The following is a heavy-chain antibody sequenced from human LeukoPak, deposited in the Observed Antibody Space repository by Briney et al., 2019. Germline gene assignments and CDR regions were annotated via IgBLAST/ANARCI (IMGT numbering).Heavy chain of an antibody. V-gene: IGHV4-39*07. CDR2: IYYSGST. J-gene: IGHJ3*02. Sequence: PSETLSLTCTVSGGSISSSSYYWGWIRQPPGKGLEWIGSIYYSGSTYYNPSLKSRVTISVDTSKNQFSLKLSSVTAADTAVYYCARDVDKTYLGAFDIWGQGTMVTVSS. CDR3: ARDVDKTYLGAFDI. D-gene: IGHD2-2*01. CDR1: GGSISSSSYY.